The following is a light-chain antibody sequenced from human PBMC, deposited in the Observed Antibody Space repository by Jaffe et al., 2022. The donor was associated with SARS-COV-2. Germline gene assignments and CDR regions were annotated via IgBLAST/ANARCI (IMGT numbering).Light chain of an antibody. CDR1: SSNVGTNV. J-gene: IGLJ3*02. CDR3: SAWDDSLNGLV. CDR2: SDR. Sequence: QSVLTQPPSTSGTPGQRVSMSCLGGSSNVGTNVVHWYQQLPGAAPKLLIFSDRQRPSGVPDRFSASKSGTSASLAISGLQSEDEGDYYCSAWDDSLNGLVFGGGTKLIVL. V-gene: IGLV1-44*01.